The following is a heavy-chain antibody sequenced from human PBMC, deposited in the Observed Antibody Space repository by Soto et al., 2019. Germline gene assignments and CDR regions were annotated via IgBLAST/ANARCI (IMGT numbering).Heavy chain of an antibody. D-gene: IGHD6-13*01. V-gene: IGHV3-21*01. Sequence: PGGSLRLSCAASGFTFNSYSMNWVRQAPGKGLEWVSSISSSSSYIYYADSLKGRFTISRDNAKNSLYLQMNSLRAEDTAVYYCAREVGSRSDYWGQGTLVTVSS. CDR1: GFTFNSYS. J-gene: IGHJ4*02. CDR2: ISSSSSYI. CDR3: AREVGSRSDY.